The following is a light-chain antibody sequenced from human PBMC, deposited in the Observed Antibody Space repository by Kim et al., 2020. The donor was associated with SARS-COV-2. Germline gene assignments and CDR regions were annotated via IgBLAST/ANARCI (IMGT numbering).Light chain of an antibody. Sequence: GTNVTITFSGRSYNIGNNYVSWYQQLPGTAPTLLIYDNNKRPSGIPDRFSGSKSGTSATLGITGLQTGDEADYYCGTWDSSLSAVVFGGGTQLTVL. CDR1: SYNIGNNY. CDR3: GTWDSSLSAVV. CDR2: DNN. J-gene: IGLJ2*01. V-gene: IGLV1-51*01.